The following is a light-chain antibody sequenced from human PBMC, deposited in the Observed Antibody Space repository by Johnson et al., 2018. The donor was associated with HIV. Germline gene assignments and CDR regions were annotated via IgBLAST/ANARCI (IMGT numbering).Light chain of an antibody. CDR3: GTWDSSLSGV. CDR1: NSNIGNNY. Sequence: QSILTQPPSVSAAPGQKVTISCSGSNSNIGNNYVSWYQQLPGTAPKLLIYDNNKRPSGIPDRFSGSKSGTSATLGITGLQTGDEANYYCGTWDSSLSGVFVTGTKVTVL. J-gene: IGLJ1*01. V-gene: IGLV1-51*01. CDR2: DNN.